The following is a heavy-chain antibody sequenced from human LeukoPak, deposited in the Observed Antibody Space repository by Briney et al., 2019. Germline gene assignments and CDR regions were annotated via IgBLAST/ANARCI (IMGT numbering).Heavy chain of an antibody. J-gene: IGHJ1*01. CDR1: GFTFCDYY. D-gene: IGHD6-19*01. CDR2: ISSSGTTI. Sequence: GVPLTLFCAASGFTFCDYYMSCIRQATGKGLEWVSYISSSGTTIYYADSVKGRFTISRDNSKNTLYLQMNSLRAEDTAVYYCARGTSSGLEYFQHWGQGTLVTVSS. V-gene: IGHV3-11*04. CDR3: ARGTSSGLEYFQH.